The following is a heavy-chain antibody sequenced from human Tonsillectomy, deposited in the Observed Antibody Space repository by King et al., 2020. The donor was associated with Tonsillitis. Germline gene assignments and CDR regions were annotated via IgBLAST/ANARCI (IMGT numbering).Heavy chain of an antibody. CDR2: TWFDGNNK. V-gene: IGHV3-33*08. CDR3: ARDWIEPDYYDSSYYGIEGMDV. J-gene: IGHJ6*03. CDR1: GFTFSSYA. Sequence: VQLVESGGGVVQPGRSLRLSCAASGFTFSSYAMHWVRQAPGKGLEWVAVTWFDGNNKYYADSVKGRFAISRDNSKNTLYLQMNSLRAEDTAVYYCARDWIEPDYYDSSYYGIEGMDVWGNGTTVTVSS. D-gene: IGHD3-22*01.